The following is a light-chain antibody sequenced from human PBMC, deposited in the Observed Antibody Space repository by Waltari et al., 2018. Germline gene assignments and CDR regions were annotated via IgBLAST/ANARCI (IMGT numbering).Light chain of an antibody. CDR3: ATWDDSLSGGV. J-gene: IGLJ2*01. V-gene: IGLV1-47*01. Sequence: QSVLPHPPHASGTPGQRVTPSCPRRSSNIGANSVYWYQQVPGLAPRLLIYRNNRRPSGVPDRCSASKSGTSASLAISGLRSEDEADYYCATWDDSLSGGVFGGGTKLTVL. CDR2: RNN. CDR1: SSNIGANS.